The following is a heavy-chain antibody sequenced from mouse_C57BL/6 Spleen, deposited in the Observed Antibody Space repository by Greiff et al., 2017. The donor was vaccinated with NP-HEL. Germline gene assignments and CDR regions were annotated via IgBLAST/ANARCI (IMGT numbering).Heavy chain of an antibody. CDR3: ARSRDYYGSSYDY. J-gene: IGHJ2*01. CDR2: IHPNSGST. Sequence: QVQLQQSGAELVKPGASVKLSCKASGYTFTSYWMHWVKQRPGPGLEWIGMIHPNSGSTNYNEKFKSKATLTVDKSSSTAYMQLSSLTSEDSAVYYCARSRDYYGSSYDYWGQGTTLTVSS. V-gene: IGHV1-64*01. D-gene: IGHD1-1*01. CDR1: GYTFTSYW.